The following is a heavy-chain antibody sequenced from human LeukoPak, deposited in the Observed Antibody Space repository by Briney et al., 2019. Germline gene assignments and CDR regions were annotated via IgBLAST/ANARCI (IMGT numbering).Heavy chain of an antibody. CDR1: GYSISSGYY. CDR2: IYHSGST. D-gene: IGHD3-9*01. V-gene: IGHV4-38-2*02. CDR3: ARDVPGGSFDWLPIRDYYYYMDV. Sequence: SETLSLTCTVSGYSISSGYYWGWIRQPPGKGLEWIGSIYHSGSTYYNPSLKSRVTISVDTSKNQFSLKLSSVTAADTAVYYCARDVPGGSFDWLPIRDYYYYMDVWGKGTTVTVSS. J-gene: IGHJ6*03.